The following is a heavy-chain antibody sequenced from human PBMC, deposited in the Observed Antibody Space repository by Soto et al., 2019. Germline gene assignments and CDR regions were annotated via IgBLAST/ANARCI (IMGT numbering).Heavy chain of an antibody. J-gene: IGHJ4*01. CDR1: GCTFSSYA. CDR3: ARDSGYGSENSLNHYLDF. Sequence: ASVKVSCKASGCTFSSYAISWLRQAPGQGLEWMGGNIPIFGTANYAQKFQGRVTITTDESTSTAYMELSSVRAEETAVYYCARDSGYGSENSLNHYLDFWGHGTMVTVSS. V-gene: IGHV1-69*05. CDR2: NIPIFGTA. D-gene: IGHD3-10*01.